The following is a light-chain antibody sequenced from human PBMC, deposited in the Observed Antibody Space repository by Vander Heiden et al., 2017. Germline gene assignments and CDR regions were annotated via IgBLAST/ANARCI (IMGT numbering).Light chain of an antibody. CDR3: MQALQTLRYT. V-gene: IGKV2-28*01. CDR1: QSLLHSNGYNY. J-gene: IGKJ2*01. Sequence: DIVMTQSPLSLPVTPGEPASISCRSSQSLLHSNGYNYLDWYLQKPGQSPQLLIYLGYNRASGVPDRCSGSGSGTDFTLKISRVEAEDVGVYYCMQALQTLRYTFGQGTKLEIK. CDR2: LGY.